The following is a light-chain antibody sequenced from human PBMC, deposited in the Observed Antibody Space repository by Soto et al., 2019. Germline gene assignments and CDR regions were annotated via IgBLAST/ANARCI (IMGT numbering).Light chain of an antibody. J-gene: IGKJ2*01. CDR3: QQSHTAPK. CDR1: QSISMY. CDR2: GAY. V-gene: IGKV1-39*01. Sequence: DIQMTQSPSSLSASVGDRVTITCRASQSISMYLNWYQQKPGKAPKLLISGAYTLRSGVPSRFSCSGSGTDFPLTISSLQPEDFATYYCQQSHTAPKFGQGTKLEIK.